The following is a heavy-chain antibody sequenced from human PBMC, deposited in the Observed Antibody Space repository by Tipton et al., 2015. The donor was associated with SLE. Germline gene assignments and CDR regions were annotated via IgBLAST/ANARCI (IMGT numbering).Heavy chain of an antibody. CDR1: GFTFSTYR. Sequence: SLRLSCAASGFTFSTYRMNWVRQAPGKGLEWVSSISDSSGYKFYADSVKGRFTISRDNAKNTLYLQMNSLRADDTAVYYCASIALIVSGDYWGQGTLVTVSS. D-gene: IGHD3-22*01. CDR3: ASIALIVSGDY. J-gene: IGHJ4*02. CDR2: ISDSSGYK. V-gene: IGHV3-21*01.